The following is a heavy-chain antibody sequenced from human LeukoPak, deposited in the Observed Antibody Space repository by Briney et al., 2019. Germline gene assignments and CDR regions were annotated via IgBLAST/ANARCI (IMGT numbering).Heavy chain of an antibody. J-gene: IGHJ5*02. CDR1: GGSISSSNW. D-gene: IGHD3-22*01. CDR2: IYHSGTT. CDR3: ARDVRGSGYSGWFDP. Sequence: TSETLSLTCTVSGGSISSSNWWSWVRQPPGKGLEWIGEIYHSGTTNYNPSLKSRVTISVDKSNNQFSLKLSSVTAADTAVYYCARDVRGSGYSGWFDPWGQGTLVTVSS. V-gene: IGHV4-4*02.